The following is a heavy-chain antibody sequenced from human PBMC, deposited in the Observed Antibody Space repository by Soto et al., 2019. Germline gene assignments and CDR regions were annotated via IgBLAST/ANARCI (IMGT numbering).Heavy chain of an antibody. V-gene: IGHV3-21*01. CDR1: GFSFSNDN. Sequence: EVQLVESGGGLVKPGGSLTLSCAASGFSFSNDNMNWIRQAPGKGLEWVSSIISSGSFIYYADSVKGRFTISRDNAKNSLYLQMNSLRAEDTVLYYCARVADYYDSSGYLPVVDWGRGTLVTVSS. J-gene: IGHJ4*02. CDR2: IISSGSFI. CDR3: ARVADYYDSSGYLPVVD. D-gene: IGHD3-22*01.